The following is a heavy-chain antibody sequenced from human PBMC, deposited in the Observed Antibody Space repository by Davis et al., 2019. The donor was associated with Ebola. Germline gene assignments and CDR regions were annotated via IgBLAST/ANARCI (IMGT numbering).Heavy chain of an antibody. CDR2: IYYSGST. CDR1: GGSVSSGSYY. CDR3: AGQTSNFDY. Sequence: GSLRLSCTVSGGSVSSGSYYWSWIRQPPGKGLEWIGYIYYSGSTNYDPSLKSRVTISVDTSKNQFSLKMNSVTAADTAVYYCAGQTSNFDYWGQGTLVTVSS. V-gene: IGHV4-61*01. J-gene: IGHJ4*02. D-gene: IGHD3-3*02.